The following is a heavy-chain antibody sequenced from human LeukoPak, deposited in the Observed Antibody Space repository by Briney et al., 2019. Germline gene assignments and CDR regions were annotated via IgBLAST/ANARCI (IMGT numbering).Heavy chain of an antibody. J-gene: IGHJ6*03. Sequence: ASVKVSCKASGYTFTSYDINWVRQVTGQGLEWMGWMNPNSSNTGYAQKFQGRVTITRNTSISTAFMELSSLRSEDTAVYYCARRAVGNSYYYFMDVWGKGTTVTVSS. D-gene: IGHD6-19*01. CDR2: MNPNSSNT. V-gene: IGHV1-8*01. CDR1: GYTFTSYD. CDR3: ARRAVGNSYYYFMDV.